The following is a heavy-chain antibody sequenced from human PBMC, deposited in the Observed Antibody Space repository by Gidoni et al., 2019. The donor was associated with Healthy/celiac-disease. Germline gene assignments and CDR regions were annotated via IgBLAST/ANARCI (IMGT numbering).Heavy chain of an antibody. J-gene: IGHJ3*02. V-gene: IGHV4-31*03. D-gene: IGHD2-21*01. CDR3: ATQSNSMGAFDI. CDR2: IYYSGST. Sequence: QVQLQESGPGLVKPSQTLSLTCTVSGCSISSGGYYWSWIRQHPGKGLEWIGYIYYSGSTYYNPSLKSRVTISVDTSKNQFSLKLSSVTAADTAVYYCATQSNSMGAFDIWGQGTMVTVSS. CDR1: GCSISSGGYY.